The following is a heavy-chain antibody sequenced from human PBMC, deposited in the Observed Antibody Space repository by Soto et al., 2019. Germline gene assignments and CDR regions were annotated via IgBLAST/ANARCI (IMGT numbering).Heavy chain of an antibody. Sequence: SETLSLTCTVSGASVNSVSYYWSWIRQPPGKGLEWIGYIYYSGTTNYNPSLKSRVTISVDTSNNQFSLRLSSVTAADTAVYYCARDLVEDSSSLFGGSYYYGMDVWGQGTTVTVSS. CDR1: GASVNSVSYY. CDR3: ARDLVEDSSSLFGGSYYYGMDV. V-gene: IGHV4-61*01. D-gene: IGHD6-6*01. J-gene: IGHJ6*02. CDR2: IYYSGTT.